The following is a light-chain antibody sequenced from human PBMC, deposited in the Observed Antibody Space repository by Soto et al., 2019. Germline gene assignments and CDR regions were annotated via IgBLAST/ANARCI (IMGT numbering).Light chain of an antibody. V-gene: IGKV3D-15*01. J-gene: IGKJ1*01. CDR2: GAS. Sequence: ATLSCSASQSVAIWHFAWYQQKPGQAPRVLIYGASRRATGIPDRLSGSGSGTEFTLTISSLKSEDFALYYCQQYHNLWTFGHGTKVDIK. CDR1: QSVAIWH. CDR3: QQYHNLWT.